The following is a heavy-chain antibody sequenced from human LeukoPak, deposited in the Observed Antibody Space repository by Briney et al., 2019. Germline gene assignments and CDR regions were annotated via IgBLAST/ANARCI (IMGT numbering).Heavy chain of an antibody. Sequence: TETLSLTCAVYGGSFSGYYWSWIRQPPGKGLEWIGEINHSGSTNYNPSLKSRVTISVDTSKNQFSLKLSSVTAADTAVYYCARGFGWGYHDYWGQGTLVTVSS. CDR2: INHSGST. J-gene: IGHJ4*02. CDR3: ARGFGWGYHDY. D-gene: IGHD6-19*01. CDR1: GGSFSGYY. V-gene: IGHV4-34*01.